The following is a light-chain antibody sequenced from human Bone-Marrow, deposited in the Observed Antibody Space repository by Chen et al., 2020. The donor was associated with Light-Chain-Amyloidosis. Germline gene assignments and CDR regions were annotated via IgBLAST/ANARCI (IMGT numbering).Light chain of an antibody. CDR1: SSDVGAYNY. CDR2: EVT. Sequence: QSALTQPPSASGSPGQSVTISCTGTSSDVGAYNYVSWYQLLPGKAPKLMIYEVTKRPSGVTGRFSGFKSGNTASLTVSGLQAEDEADYYCCSYAGADNHVFFGGGTKLTVL. CDR3: CSYAGADNHVF. V-gene: IGLV2-8*01. J-gene: IGLJ2*01.